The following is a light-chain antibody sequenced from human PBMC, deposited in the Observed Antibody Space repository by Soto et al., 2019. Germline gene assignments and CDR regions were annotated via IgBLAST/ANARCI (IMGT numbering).Light chain of an antibody. J-gene: IGKJ1*01. Sequence: ETVLTQSPVTLSLSPGERATLSCRASQSVSSRYLAWYQQKPGQAPRLLIYGASSRATGIPDRFSGSGSGTDFTLTISRLEPADFAMYYCQQYGSFPPSWTFGQGNKGEIK. CDR2: GAS. CDR3: QQYGSFPPSWT. V-gene: IGKV3-20*01. CDR1: QSVSSRY.